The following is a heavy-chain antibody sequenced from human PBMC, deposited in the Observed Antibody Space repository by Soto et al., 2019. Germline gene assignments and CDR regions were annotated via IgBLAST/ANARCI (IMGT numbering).Heavy chain of an antibody. D-gene: IGHD3-22*01. J-gene: IGHJ4*02. CDR1: GASISSCY. CDR3: ARHDIEYYYDSSGYFDY. Sequence: SETLSLTCTVSGASISSCYRNWIRKPAGKGLEWIGYIYYSGSTNYNPSLKSRVTISVDTSKNQFSLKLSSVTAADTAVYYCARHDIEYYYDSSGYFDYWGQGTLVTVS. V-gene: IGHV4-59*08. CDR2: IYYSGST.